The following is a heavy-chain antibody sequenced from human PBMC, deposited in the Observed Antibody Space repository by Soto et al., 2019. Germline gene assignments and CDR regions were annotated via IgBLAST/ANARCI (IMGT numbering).Heavy chain of an antibody. CDR3: ARWNVAPTGGGMDV. CDR1: GYTFSNYA. J-gene: IGHJ6*02. D-gene: IGHD4-17*01. V-gene: IGHV1-18*04. Sequence: ASVKVSCKTSGYTFSNYAISWVRQAPGQGLEWMGWISSYNSNNGDTKSAQMLQGRVTMTIDTSATTAYMELRSLRSDDTAVFYCARWNVAPTGGGMDVWGQGTTVTVSS. CDR2: ISSYNSNNGDT.